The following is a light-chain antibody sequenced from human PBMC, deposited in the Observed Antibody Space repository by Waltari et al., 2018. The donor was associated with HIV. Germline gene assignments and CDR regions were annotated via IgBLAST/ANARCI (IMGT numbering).Light chain of an antibody. CDR3: QAWDSNTGV. CDR2: VDT. CDR1: KLGDKY. J-gene: IGLJ2*01. V-gene: IGLV3-1*01. Sequence: SYELTQPPSVSVSPGQTASITCSGDKLGDKYAYWYQQKPGQSPVLVIYVDTKRPSGIPERFSGYNSGNTATLTISGTQAMDEADYYCQAWDSNTGVVGGGTKLTVL.